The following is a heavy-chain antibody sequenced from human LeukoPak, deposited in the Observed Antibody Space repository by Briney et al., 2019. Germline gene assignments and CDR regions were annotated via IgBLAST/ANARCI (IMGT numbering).Heavy chain of an antibody. Sequence: GGSLRLSCAASGFTFSSYGMHWVRQAPGKGLEWVAVISYDGSNKYYADSVKGRFTISRDNSKNTLYLQMNSLRAEDTAVYYCARDSYSGYYGDYYYYMDVWGKGTTVTISS. D-gene: IGHD3-22*01. CDR3: ARDSYSGYYGDYYYYMDV. CDR2: ISYDGSNK. J-gene: IGHJ6*03. CDR1: GFTFSSYG. V-gene: IGHV3-30*03.